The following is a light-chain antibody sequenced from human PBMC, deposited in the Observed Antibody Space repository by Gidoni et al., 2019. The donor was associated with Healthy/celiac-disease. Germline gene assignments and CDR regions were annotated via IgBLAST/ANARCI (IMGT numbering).Light chain of an antibody. Sequence: SYQLTQPPSVAVSPGQTASNTCSGDTLGDKSACWYQQKPGQAPVLVICPASQPPSGIPYPFSGSNSGNTATLTISVPQAMDEADYYCQAWYSSTAVFGGGSKLPVL. CDR3: QAWYSSTAV. J-gene: IGLJ2*01. CDR1: TLGDKS. CDR2: PAS. V-gene: IGLV3-1*01.